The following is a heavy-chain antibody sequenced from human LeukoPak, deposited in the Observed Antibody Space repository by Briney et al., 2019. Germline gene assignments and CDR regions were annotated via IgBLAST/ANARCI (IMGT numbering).Heavy chain of an antibody. CDR1: GGSVTSTNW. V-gene: IGHV4-4*02. J-gene: IGHJ5*02. Sequence: PSGTLSLTCGVSGGSVTSTNWWTWVRQPPGKGLEWIGEVHLDGRTNHNPSLKSRLTISVDLSENHISLKLTSVTAADTAVYYCARENARTGRRNGANWFDPWGQGTLVTVSS. CDR2: VHLDGRT. CDR3: ARENARTGRRNGANWFDP. D-gene: IGHD2-8*01.